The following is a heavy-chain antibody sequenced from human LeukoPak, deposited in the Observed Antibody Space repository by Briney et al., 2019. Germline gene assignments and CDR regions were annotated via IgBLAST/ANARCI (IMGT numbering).Heavy chain of an antibody. CDR1: GYTFTIYG. V-gene: IGHV1-18*01. J-gene: IGHJ5*02. CDR3: ARDGRDIVVVPAAIPAWFDP. CDR2: ISAYNGNT. Sequence: EASVSVSFTASGYTFTIYGISGVRQAPGQGGGGRGWISAYNGNTNYAQKLQGRVTTTTDTSTSTAYMELRSLRSDDTAVYYCARDGRDIVVVPAAIPAWFDPWGQGTLVTVSS. D-gene: IGHD2-2*02.